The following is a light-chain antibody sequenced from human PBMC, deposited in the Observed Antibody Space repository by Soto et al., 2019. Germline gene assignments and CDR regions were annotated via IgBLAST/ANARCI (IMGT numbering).Light chain of an antibody. V-gene: IGLV2-14*03. J-gene: IGLJ1*01. CDR2: EVG. CDR1: STDVADYYY. Sequence: QSALTQPASVSGSPGQSITISCTGTSTDVADYYYVSWYQQHPGQAPKLLIYEVGNRPSGVSDRFSGSKSGNTASLRISGLQAEDEADYSCSSHTTSSTVYVFGGGTKLTVL. CDR3: SSHTTSSTVYV.